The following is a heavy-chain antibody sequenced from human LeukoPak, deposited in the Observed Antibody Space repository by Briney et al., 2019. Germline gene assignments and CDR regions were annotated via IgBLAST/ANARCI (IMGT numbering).Heavy chain of an antibody. D-gene: IGHD2-2*01. J-gene: IGHJ5*02. CDR2: INPXXGGX. V-gene: IGHV1-2*02. Sequence: ASVKVSCKASGYTFTDFYIHWVRQAPGQGLEWMGWINPXXGGXNYAQKFQGRVTMTRDTSISTAYMELSRLRSDDTAVYYCAXXXXXGYCSSTXXXSXWFDPWGQGTLVTVSS. CDR3: AXXXXXGYCSSTXXXSXWFDP. CDR1: GYTFTDFY.